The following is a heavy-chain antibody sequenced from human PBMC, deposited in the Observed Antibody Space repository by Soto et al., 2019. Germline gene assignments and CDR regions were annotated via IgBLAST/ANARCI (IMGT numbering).Heavy chain of an antibody. CDR3: ARDIAAKGSGSSRVDWFDP. Sequence: SETLSLTCTVSGGSISSGGYYWSWIRQHPGKGLEWIGYIYYSGSTYYNPSLKSRVTISVDTSKNQFSLKLSSVTAADTAVYYCARDIAAKGSGSSRVDWFDPWGQGPLVT. CDR1: GGSISSGGYY. J-gene: IGHJ5*02. D-gene: IGHD3-10*01. V-gene: IGHV4-31*03. CDR2: IYYSGST.